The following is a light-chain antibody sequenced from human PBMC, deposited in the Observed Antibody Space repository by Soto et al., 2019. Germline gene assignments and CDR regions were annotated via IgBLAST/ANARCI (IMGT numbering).Light chain of an antibody. CDR2: EVR. Sequence: QSALTQPASVSGSPGQSITISCTGTSSDVGGYNYVSWYQQHAGKAPKILIYEVRYRPSGVSNRFSASKSGNTASLTISGLQAEDEADYYCASYTASSTVVLGTGTKVTVL. V-gene: IGLV2-14*01. CDR3: ASYTASSTVV. CDR1: SSDVGGYNY. J-gene: IGLJ1*01.